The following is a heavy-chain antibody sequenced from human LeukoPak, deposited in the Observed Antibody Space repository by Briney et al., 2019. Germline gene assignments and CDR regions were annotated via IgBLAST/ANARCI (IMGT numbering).Heavy chain of an antibody. CDR1: GGSMSSSSYY. V-gene: IGHV4-39*01. Sequence: KSSETLSLTCTVSGGSMSSSSYYWGWSRQPPGKGLEWIGSMFTSGSTYDNPSLKSRVTISLDTSRNQFSLKLTSVTAADTAVYYCARHWAVGGRELDYWGQGILVTVSS. CDR2: MFTSGST. J-gene: IGHJ4*02. D-gene: IGHD2-15*01. CDR3: ARHWAVGGRELDY.